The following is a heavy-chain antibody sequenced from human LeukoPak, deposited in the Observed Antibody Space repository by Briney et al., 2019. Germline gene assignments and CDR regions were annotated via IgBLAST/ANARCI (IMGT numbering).Heavy chain of an antibody. Sequence: SETLSLTCTVSGGSISSYFWSWIRQPPGKGLEWIGYIYYSGSTNYNPSLKSRVTISVDTSKNQFSLKLSSVTAADTAVYYCARGIDGYYVRAFDIWGQGTMVTVSS. CDR1: GGSISSYF. CDR3: ARGIDGYYVRAFDI. J-gene: IGHJ3*02. CDR2: IYYSGST. V-gene: IGHV4-59*01. D-gene: IGHD3-22*01.